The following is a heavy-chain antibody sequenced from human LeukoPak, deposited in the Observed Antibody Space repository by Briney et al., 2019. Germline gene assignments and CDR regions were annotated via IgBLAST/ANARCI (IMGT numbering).Heavy chain of an antibody. V-gene: IGHV4-59*01. CDR2: IYYSGST. CDR3: ARGYDYDSSGYSTGYLNWFDP. J-gene: IGHJ5*02. Sequence: SETLSLTCTVSGGSISSSYWSWIRQPPGKGLEWIGSIYYSGSTNHNPSLKSRVTISLDTSKNQFSLKLTSVTAADTAVYYCARGYDYDSSGYSTGYLNWFDPWGQGTLVTVCS. D-gene: IGHD3-22*01. CDR1: GGSISSSY.